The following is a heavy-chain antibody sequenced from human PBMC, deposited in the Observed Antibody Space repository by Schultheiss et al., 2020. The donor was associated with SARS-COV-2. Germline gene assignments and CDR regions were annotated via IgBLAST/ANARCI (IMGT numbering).Heavy chain of an antibody. CDR1: GFTFSSYW. V-gene: IGHV3-74*01. J-gene: IGHJ6*02. CDR3: ARVLALPPLWRPSVYYYGMDV. D-gene: IGHD3-10*01. CDR2: INSDGSST. Sequence: GGSLRLSCAASGFTFSSYWMHWVRQAPGKGLVWVSRINSDGSSTSYADSVKGRFTISRDNAKNTLYLQMNSLRAEDTAVYYCARVLALPPLWRPSVYYYGMDVWGQGTTVTVSS.